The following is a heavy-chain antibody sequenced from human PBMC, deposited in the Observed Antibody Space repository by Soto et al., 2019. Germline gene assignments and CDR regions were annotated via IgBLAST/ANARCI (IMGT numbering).Heavy chain of an antibody. Sequence: QVQLVQSGAEVKKPGASVKVSCKASGYTFTSYGISWVRQAPGQGLEWMGWISAYNGNTNYAQKIQGRVTMTTDTSTSTADMELRSLRSDDTAVYYCARDSSITMVRGVSSYFDYWGQGTLVTVSS. D-gene: IGHD3-10*01. J-gene: IGHJ4*02. CDR2: ISAYNGNT. CDR1: GYTFTSYG. CDR3: ARDSSITMVRGVSSYFDY. V-gene: IGHV1-18*01.